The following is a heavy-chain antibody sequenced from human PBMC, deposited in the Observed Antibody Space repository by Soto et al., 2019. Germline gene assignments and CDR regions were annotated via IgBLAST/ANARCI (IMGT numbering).Heavy chain of an antibody. CDR2: IDPSDSYT. CDR1: GYSFTSYR. CDR3: ARTSMQSRGYSYGHGGMDV. Sequence: GESLKISCKGSGYSFTSYRIDWVRQMPGKGLEWMGRIDPSDSYTNYSPSFQGHVTISADKSISTAYLQWSSLKASDTAMYYCARTSMQSRGYSYGHGGMDVWGQGTTVTVSS. D-gene: IGHD5-18*01. J-gene: IGHJ6*02. V-gene: IGHV5-10-1*01.